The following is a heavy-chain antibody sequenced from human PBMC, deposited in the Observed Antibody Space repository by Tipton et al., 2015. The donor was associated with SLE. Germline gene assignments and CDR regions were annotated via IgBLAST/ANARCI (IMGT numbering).Heavy chain of an antibody. CDR3: ASGWLRSGY. Sequence: SLRLSCAASGFTVSRYGMQWVRQAPGKGLEYVSAISPDGDNTYYEDSVKGRFTVSRDNSQNILNLQMGSLRTEDTAVYYCASGWLRSGYWGQGTLVTVSS. J-gene: IGHJ4*02. D-gene: IGHD5-12*01. V-gene: IGHV3-64*02. CDR2: ISPDGDNT. CDR1: GFTVSRYG.